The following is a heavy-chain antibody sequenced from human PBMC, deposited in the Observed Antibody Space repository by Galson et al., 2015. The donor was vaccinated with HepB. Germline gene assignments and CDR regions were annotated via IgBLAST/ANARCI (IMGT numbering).Heavy chain of an antibody. CDR1: AFTVSNNY. Sequence: SLRLSCAASAFTVSNNYMSWVRQAPGKGLEWISVIYSSGSTYYADSVKGRFTVSRDNSKNTMYLQMNSLRAEDTAVYYCASPSWYKYYYAMDVWGQGTTVTVSS. CDR3: ASPSWYKYYYAMDV. V-gene: IGHV3-53*01. J-gene: IGHJ6*02. D-gene: IGHD6-13*01. CDR2: IYSSGST.